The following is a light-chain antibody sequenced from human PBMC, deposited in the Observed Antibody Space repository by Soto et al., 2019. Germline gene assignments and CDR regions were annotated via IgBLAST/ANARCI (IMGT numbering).Light chain of an antibody. V-gene: IGKV3-11*01. J-gene: IGKJ4*01. CDR1: QSVSSY. CDR2: DAS. Sequence: EIVLTQSPVTLSLSPGERATLSCRASQSVSSYLAWYQQKPGQAPRLLIYDASNRATGIPARFSGSGSGTDFTLTISSLEPEDFAVYYCQQRSIWPPITFGGGTKVEIK. CDR3: QQRSIWPPIT.